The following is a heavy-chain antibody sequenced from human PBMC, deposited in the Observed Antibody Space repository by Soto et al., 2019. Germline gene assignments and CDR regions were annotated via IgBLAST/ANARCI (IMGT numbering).Heavy chain of an antibody. V-gene: IGHV4-59*01. CDR1: GGSISRYY. CDR2: IFYSGST. Sequence: QVQLQESGPGLEKPSETLSLTCTVSGGSISRYYWSWIRQPPGKGLEWIGYIFYSGSTNYNPSLKSRVTISVDTSNNHFSLKLSSVTAADTAVYYCARWLTPGYFDYWGQGTLVTVSS. D-gene: IGHD3-10*01. J-gene: IGHJ4*02. CDR3: ARWLTPGYFDY.